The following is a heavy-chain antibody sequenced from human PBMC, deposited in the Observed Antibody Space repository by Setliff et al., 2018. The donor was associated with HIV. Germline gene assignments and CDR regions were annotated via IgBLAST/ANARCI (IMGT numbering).Heavy chain of an antibody. CDR2: ISGLGGGTI. V-gene: IGHV3-11*04. Sequence: KAGGSLRLSCVASGITVSGIYMTWVRQAPGKGLEWVSYISGLGGGTIYYADSVRGRFTISRDDAEKSVYLQMNSLRAEDTAVYYCARAGVVEGYYYYYYMDVWGKGTTVTVSS. CDR1: GITVSGIY. D-gene: IGHD2-15*01. CDR3: ARAGVVEGYYYYYYMDV. J-gene: IGHJ6*03.